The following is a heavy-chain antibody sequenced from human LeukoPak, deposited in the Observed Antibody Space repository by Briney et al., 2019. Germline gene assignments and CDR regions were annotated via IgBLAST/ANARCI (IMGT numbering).Heavy chain of an antibody. CDR3: ARGAYFYGSGINWFDP. D-gene: IGHD3-10*01. V-gene: IGHV4-61*02. CDR1: GGSISSGSYY. J-gene: IGHJ5*02. Sequence: PSETLSLTCTVSGGSISSGSYYWSWIRQPAGKGLEWIGRIYTSGCTNYNPSLKSRVTISVDTSKNQFSLKLSSVTAADTAVYYCARGAYFYGSGINWFDPWGQGTLITVSS. CDR2: IYTSGCT.